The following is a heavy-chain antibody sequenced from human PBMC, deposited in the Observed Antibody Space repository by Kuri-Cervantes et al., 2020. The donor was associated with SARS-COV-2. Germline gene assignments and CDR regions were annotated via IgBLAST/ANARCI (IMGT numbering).Heavy chain of an antibody. Sequence: ASVKVSCKASGYTFTSYYMHWVRQAPGQGLEWMGWINPNSGGTNYAQKFQGRVTMTRDTSISTAYMELSRLRSDDTAVYYCARDRGGTTVTTYNTFDYWGQGTLVTFSS. J-gene: IGHJ4*02. D-gene: IGHD4-17*01. CDR1: GYTFTSYY. CDR3: ARDRGGTTVTTYNTFDY. V-gene: IGHV1-2*02. CDR2: INPNSGGT.